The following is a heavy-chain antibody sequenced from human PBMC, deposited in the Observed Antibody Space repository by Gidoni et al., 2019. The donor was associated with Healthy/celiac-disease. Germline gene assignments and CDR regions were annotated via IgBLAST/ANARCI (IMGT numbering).Heavy chain of an antibody. CDR1: GFTFSNAW. D-gene: IGHD5-12*01. CDR3: TTVEYSGYEYCDY. J-gene: IGHJ4*02. Sequence: EVQLVESGGGLVKPGGSLRLSCAASGFTFSNAWMSWVRQAPGKGLEWVGRIKSKTDGGTTDYAAPVKGRFTISRDDSKNTLYLQMNSLKTEDTAVYYCTTVEYSGYEYCDYWGQGTLVTVSS. CDR2: IKSKTDGGTT. V-gene: IGHV3-15*01.